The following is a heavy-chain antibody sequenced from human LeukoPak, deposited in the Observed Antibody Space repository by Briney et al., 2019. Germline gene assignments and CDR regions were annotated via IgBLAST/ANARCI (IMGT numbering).Heavy chain of an antibody. Sequence: PGGSLRLSRAASGITFSSHAMSWVRQAPGKGLEWVSLISGSGGHTYYGDSVKGRFTISRDNSTNRLYLQMNSLRPEDTAVYYCAKGGAATMRDGYNYYYYYMEVRGRGTTVTVSS. CDR1: GITFSSHA. D-gene: IGHD5-24*01. J-gene: IGHJ6*03. CDR2: ISGSGGHT. CDR3: AKGGAATMRDGYNYYYYYMEV. V-gene: IGHV3-23*01.